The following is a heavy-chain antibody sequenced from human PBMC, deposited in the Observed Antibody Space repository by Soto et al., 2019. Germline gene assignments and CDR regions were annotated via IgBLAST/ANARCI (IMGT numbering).Heavy chain of an antibody. V-gene: IGHV1-8*01. J-gene: IGHJ6*03. D-gene: IGHD3-3*01. CDR2: MNPNSGNT. Sequence: ASVKVSCKASGYTFTSYDINWVRQATGQGLEWMGWMNPNSGNTGYAQKFQGRVTMTRNTSISTAYMELSSLRSEDTAVYYWARGFGVDIVHGGAGMGIRFLEWAPTLYYYMDVWGKGTTVTVSS. CDR1: GYTFTSYD. CDR3: ARGFGVDIVHGGAGMGIRFLEWAPTLYYYMDV.